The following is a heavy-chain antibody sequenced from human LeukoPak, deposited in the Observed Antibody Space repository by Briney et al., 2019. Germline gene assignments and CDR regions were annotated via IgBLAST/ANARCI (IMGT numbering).Heavy chain of an antibody. D-gene: IGHD3-10*01. Sequence: ASVKVSCKTSGYTFTTYGISWVRQAPGQGLERMGWISGSNGNTKYAQKVQGRVTMTTDTSTTTAYMEVRSLRSDDTAVYYCARDRDRMVQGVTALLDYWGQGTLVTVSS. V-gene: IGHV1-18*04. CDR1: GYTFTTYG. J-gene: IGHJ4*02. CDR2: ISGSNGNT. CDR3: ARDRDRMVQGVTALLDY.